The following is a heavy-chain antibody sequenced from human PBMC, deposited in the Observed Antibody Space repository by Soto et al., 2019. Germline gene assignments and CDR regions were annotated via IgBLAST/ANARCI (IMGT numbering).Heavy chain of an antibody. CDR1: GFTFSSYG. J-gene: IGHJ6*02. V-gene: IGHV3-30*18. Sequence: GGSLRLSCAASGFTFSSYGMHCVRQAPGKGLEWVAVISYDGSNKYYADSVKGRFTISRDNSKNTLYLQMNSLRAEDTAVYYCAKEIYCSSTSCYAPYYYYGMDVWGQGTTVTVSS. CDR3: AKEIYCSSTSCYAPYYYYGMDV. D-gene: IGHD2-2*01. CDR2: ISYDGSNK.